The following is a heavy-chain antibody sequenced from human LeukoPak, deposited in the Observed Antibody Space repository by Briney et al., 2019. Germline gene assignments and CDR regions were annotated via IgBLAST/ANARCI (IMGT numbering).Heavy chain of an antibody. CDR2: INHSGST. J-gene: IGHJ4*02. V-gene: IGHV4-34*01. CDR1: GGSFSGYY. Sequence: SETLSLTCAVYGGSFSGYYWSWIRQPPGKGLEWIGEINHSGSTNYNPSLKSRFTISVDTSKNQFSLKLSSVTAADTAVYYCALRGGTAMVNFDYWGQGTLVTVSS. D-gene: IGHD5-18*01. CDR3: ALRGGTAMVNFDY.